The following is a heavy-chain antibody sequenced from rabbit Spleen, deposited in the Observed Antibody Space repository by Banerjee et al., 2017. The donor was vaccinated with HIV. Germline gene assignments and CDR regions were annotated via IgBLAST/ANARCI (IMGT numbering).Heavy chain of an antibody. Sequence: QSLEESGGDLVKPGASLTLTCTASGVSFSSSSYLCWVRQAPGKGLEWIACINVVTGKAVYASWAKGRFTFSKTSSTTVTLQMTSLTAADTATYFCARDLVVVIGWNFSLWGPGTLVTVS. J-gene: IGHJ4*01. V-gene: IGHV1S40*01. CDR2: INVVTGKA. CDR1: GVSFSSSSY. D-gene: IGHD8-1*01. CDR3: ARDLVVVIGWNFSL.